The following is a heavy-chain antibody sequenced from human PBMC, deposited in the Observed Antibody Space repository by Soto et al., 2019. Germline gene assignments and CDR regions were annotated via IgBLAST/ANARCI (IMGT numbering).Heavy chain of an antibody. CDR1: GGTFSSYA. D-gene: IGHD4-17*01. J-gene: IGHJ6*02. CDR3: ARGYGGNSDGMDV. Sequence: SGKVGCKASGGTFSSYAISWVRQAPGQGLEWMGGIIPIFGTANYAQKFQGRVTITADESTSTAYMELSSLRSEDTAVYYCARGYGGNSDGMDVWGQGTTVTVSS. CDR2: IIPIFGTA. V-gene: IGHV1-69*13.